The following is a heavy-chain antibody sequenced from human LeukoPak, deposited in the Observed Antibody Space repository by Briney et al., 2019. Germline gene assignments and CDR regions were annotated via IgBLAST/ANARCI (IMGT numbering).Heavy chain of an antibody. CDR1: GGTFSSYA. Sequence: ASVKVSCKASGGTFSSYAISWVRQAPGQGLEWMGGIIPIFGTANYAQKFQGRVTITADKSTSTAYMELSSLRSEDTAVYYCARASDGDYGDYAGNFDYWGQGTLVTVSS. D-gene: IGHD4-17*01. CDR2: IIPIFGTA. CDR3: ARASDGDYGDYAGNFDY. J-gene: IGHJ4*02. V-gene: IGHV1-69*06.